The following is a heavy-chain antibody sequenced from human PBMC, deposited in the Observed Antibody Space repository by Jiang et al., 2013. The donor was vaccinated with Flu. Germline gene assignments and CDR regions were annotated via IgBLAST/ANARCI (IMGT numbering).Heavy chain of an antibody. CDR2: IKSKTDGGTT. CDR3: TTEQTGRGIPDFDY. CDR1: GFTFSNAW. D-gene: IGHD1-14*01. Sequence: GGSLRLSCAASGFTFSNAWMNWVRQAPGKGLEWVGRIKSKTDGGTTDYAAPVKGRFTISRDDSKNTLYLQMNSLKTEDTAVYYCTTEQTGRGIPDFDYWGQGTLVTVSS. J-gene: IGHJ4*02. V-gene: IGHV3-15*07.